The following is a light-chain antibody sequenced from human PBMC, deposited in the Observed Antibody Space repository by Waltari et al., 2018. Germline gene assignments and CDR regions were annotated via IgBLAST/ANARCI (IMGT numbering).Light chain of an antibody. CDR2: KVS. CDR1: QSLLFRDGNYY. J-gene: IGKJ2*01. Sequence: DAVMTQSPLSLPVTLGQPASISCRSIQSLLFRDGNYYLNGFQQSPGQSPRRLIYKVSNRDSGVPDRFSGSGSGTDFTLKISRVEAEDVGGVYYCMQATHWPYTFGQGTKLEIK. CDR3: MQATHWPYT. V-gene: IGKV2-30*01.